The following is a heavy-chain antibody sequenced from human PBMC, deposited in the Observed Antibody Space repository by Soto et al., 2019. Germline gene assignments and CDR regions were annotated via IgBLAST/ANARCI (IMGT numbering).Heavy chain of an antibody. V-gene: IGHV4-59*08. CDR2: IYYSGTT. CDR3: ASWWAIKGYLTY. CDR1: GGSITNYY. D-gene: IGHD2-15*01. Sequence: SETLSLTCTVSGGSITNYYWSWIRQPPGKGLEWIGYIYYSGTTNYNPSLKSRVTISVDTSKNQFSLKLSSVTAGDTAVYYCASWWAIKGYLTYWGQGSLVTVSS. J-gene: IGHJ4*02.